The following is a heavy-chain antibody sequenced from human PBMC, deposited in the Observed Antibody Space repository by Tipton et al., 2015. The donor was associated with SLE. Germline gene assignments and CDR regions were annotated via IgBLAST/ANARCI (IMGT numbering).Heavy chain of an antibody. J-gene: IGHJ5*02. CDR1: GGSVSSGGYY. Sequence: TLSLTCTVSGGSVSSGGYYWSWIRQHPGKGLEWIGYIYNTVNTYYNPSLTSRVTISDDTSKNQFSLTLSSVTAADTAIYYCARFGRSAAMDWFDRWGQGTLVPVSS. D-gene: IGHD2-2*01. V-gene: IGHV4-31*03. CDR2: IYNTVNT. CDR3: ARFGRSAAMDWFDR.